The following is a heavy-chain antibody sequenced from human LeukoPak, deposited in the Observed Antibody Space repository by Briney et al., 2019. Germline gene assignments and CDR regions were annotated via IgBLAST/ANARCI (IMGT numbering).Heavy chain of an antibody. Sequence: GASVKVSCKASGGTFSSYAISWVRQAPGQGLEWMGGIIPIFGTANYAQKFQGRVTITADESTSTAYMELSSLRSEDTAVYYCARAGYSYGIGGYYYGMDVWGQGTTVTVSS. V-gene: IGHV1-69*13. CDR1: GGTFSSYA. D-gene: IGHD5-18*01. CDR2: IIPIFGTA. J-gene: IGHJ6*02. CDR3: ARAGYSYGIGGYYYGMDV.